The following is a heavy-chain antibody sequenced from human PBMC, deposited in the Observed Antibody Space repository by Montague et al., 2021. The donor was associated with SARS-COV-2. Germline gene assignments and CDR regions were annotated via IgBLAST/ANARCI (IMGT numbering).Heavy chain of an antibody. CDR2: IGTAGDT. J-gene: IGHJ5*02. V-gene: IGHV3-13*01. CDR3: ARGGSGYDTWWFDP. D-gene: IGHD5-12*01. Sequence: SLRLSCAASGFTFSSYDMYWVRQATGKGLEWVSAIGTAGDTYYPGSVKGRFTISRENAKNSLYLQMNSLRAGDTAVYYCARGGSGYDTWWFDPWGQGTLVTVSP. CDR1: GFTFSSYD.